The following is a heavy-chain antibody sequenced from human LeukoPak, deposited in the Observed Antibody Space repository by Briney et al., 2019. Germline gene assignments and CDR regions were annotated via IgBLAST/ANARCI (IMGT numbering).Heavy chain of an antibody. D-gene: IGHD3/OR15-3a*01. J-gene: IGHJ3*02. CDR3: ARTGYYDMSEDGFDI. Sequence: GESLKISCKGSGKSFTNYWIGWVRQMPGKGLEGMGIIYPGDSDTRYSPSFQGQVIISADKSIYTAYLQWSSLKASDTAMYYCARTGYYDMSEDGFDIWGQGTMVTVSS. CDR1: GKSFTNYW. CDR2: IYPGDSDT. V-gene: IGHV5-51*01.